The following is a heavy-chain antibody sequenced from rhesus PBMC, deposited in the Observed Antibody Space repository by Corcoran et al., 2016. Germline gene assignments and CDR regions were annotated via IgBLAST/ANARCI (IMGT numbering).Heavy chain of an antibody. J-gene: IGHJ4*01. Sequence: VQLQESGPGLVQPSETLSLTCAVSGGSFSSYWWRWIRQPPGKGLDWLGEINGNRGRTNYTPSLKSRVTISKDAAQTQFSRKLSSVTAADTAVYYCARYGRSGSWNFDYWGQGVLVTVSS. CDR3: ARYGRSGSWNFDY. V-gene: IGHV4-80*01. D-gene: IGHD6-25*01. CDR1: GGSFSSYW. CDR2: INGNRGRT.